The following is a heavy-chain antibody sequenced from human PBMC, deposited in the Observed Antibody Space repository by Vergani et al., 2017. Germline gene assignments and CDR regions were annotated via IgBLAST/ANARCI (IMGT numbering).Heavy chain of an antibody. J-gene: IGHJ4*02. CDR2: ISGSGGRT. CDR1: GFTFSSYA. Sequence: EVQLLESGGGLVQPGGSLRLSCAASGFTFSSYAMSWVRQAPGTGLEWVSAISGSGGRTYYADSVKGQFTISRDNSKNTLYLQMNRLRAEDTAVYYCANFAVITMIVVVITHFDYGGQGTLVTVSS. V-gene: IGHV3-23*01. D-gene: IGHD3-22*01. CDR3: ANFAVITMIVVVITHFDY.